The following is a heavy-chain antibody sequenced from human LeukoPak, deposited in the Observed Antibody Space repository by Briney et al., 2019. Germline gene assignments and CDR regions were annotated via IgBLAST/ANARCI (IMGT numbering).Heavy chain of an antibody. V-gene: IGHV3-20*04. Sequence: PGRSLRLSCAASGFTFDDYAMHWVRQAPGKGLEWVSGINWNGGSTGYADSAKGRFTISRDNAKNSLYLQMNSLRAEDTAVYYCARPRYYDSSGYYEWGQGTLVTVSS. D-gene: IGHD3-22*01. J-gene: IGHJ4*02. CDR2: INWNGGST. CDR1: GFTFDDYA. CDR3: ARPRYYDSSGYYE.